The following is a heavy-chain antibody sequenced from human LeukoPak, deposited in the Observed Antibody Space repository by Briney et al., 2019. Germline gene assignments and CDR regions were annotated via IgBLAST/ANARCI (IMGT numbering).Heavy chain of an antibody. D-gene: IGHD3-22*01. CDR3: ARRTTDSTGNYYGAFDI. J-gene: IGHJ3*02. V-gene: IGHV4-59*12. CDR2: IYYSGST. CDR1: GGSISSYY. Sequence: SETLSLTCTVSGGSISSYYWSWIRQPPGKGLEWIGYIYYSGSTNYNPSLKSRDTISVDTSKNQFSLKLNSVTAADTAVYYCARRTTDSTGNYYGAFDIWGQGTMVTVSS.